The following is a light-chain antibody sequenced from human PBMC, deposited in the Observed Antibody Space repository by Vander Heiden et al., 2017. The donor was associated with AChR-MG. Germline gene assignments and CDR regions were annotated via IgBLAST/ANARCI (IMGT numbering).Light chain of an antibody. CDR3: SSYTSSSTLV. J-gene: IGLJ2*01. Sequence: QSALTKPASAPGSPGQSITISCTRTSNDVGGYNYVPWYQQHPGKAPKLMIYDVSNRPSVVSNRFSGSKSGNTSSLTISGLQAEDEADYYCSSYTSSSTLVFGGGTKLTVL. CDR2: DVS. V-gene: IGLV2-14*03. CDR1: SNDVGGYNY.